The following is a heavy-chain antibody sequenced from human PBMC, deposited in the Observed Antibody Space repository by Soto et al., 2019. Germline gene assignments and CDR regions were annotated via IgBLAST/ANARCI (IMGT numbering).Heavy chain of an antibody. CDR1: GFTFSSYA. D-gene: IGHD6-13*01. CDR2: ISGSGGST. Sequence: GGSLRLSCAASGFTFSSYAMSWVRQAPGKGLEWVSAISGSGGSTYYADSVKGRFTISRDNSKNTLYLQMNSLRAEDTAVYYCAKARYRAAGSPGAFDIWGQGTMVTVSS. V-gene: IGHV3-23*01. J-gene: IGHJ3*02. CDR3: AKARYRAAGSPGAFDI.